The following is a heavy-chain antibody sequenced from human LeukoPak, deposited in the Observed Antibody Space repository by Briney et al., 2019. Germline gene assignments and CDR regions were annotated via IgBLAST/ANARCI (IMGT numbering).Heavy chain of an antibody. J-gene: IGHJ4*02. CDR1: GYTFTGYY. CDR2: INPNSGGT. V-gene: IGHV1-2*02. D-gene: IGHD6-19*01. Sequence: ASVKVSCKASGYTFTGYYMHWVRQAPGQGLEWMGWINPNSGGTNYAQKFQGRVTMTRDTSISTAYMELSRLRSDDTAVYCCARGWDSSSIGGYWGQGTLVTVSS. CDR3: ARGWDSSSIGGY.